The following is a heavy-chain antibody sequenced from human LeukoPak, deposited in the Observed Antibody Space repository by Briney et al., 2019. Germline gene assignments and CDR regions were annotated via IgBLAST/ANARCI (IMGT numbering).Heavy chain of an antibody. CDR2: INSDGSST. Sequence: GGSLRLSCAASGFTFSSYWMHWVRQAPGKGLVWVSRINSDGSSTSYADSVKGRFTISRDNAKNTLYLQMNSLRAEDTAVYYCTRGAYSSGPFDPWGQGTLVTASS. V-gene: IGHV3-74*01. J-gene: IGHJ5*02. CDR3: TRGAYSSGPFDP. D-gene: IGHD6-19*01. CDR1: GFTFSSYW.